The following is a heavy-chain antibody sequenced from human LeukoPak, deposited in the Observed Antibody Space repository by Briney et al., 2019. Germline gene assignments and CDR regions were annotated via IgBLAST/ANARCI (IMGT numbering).Heavy chain of an antibody. D-gene: IGHD1-26*01. J-gene: IGHJ5*02. Sequence: SETLSLTCTVSGGSISSYYWSWIRQPPGKGLEWIGYIYYSGSTNYNPSLKSRVTISVDTSKNQFSLKLSSVTAADTAVYYCARAYAIEALRSSGSYVSNWFDPWGQGTLVTVSS. CDR2: IYYSGST. CDR3: ARAYAIEALRSSGSYVSNWFDP. CDR1: GGSISSYY. V-gene: IGHV4-59*01.